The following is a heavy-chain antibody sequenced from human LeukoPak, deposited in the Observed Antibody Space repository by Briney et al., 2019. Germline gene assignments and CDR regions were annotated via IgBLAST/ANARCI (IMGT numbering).Heavy chain of an antibody. CDR2: ISSNGGST. V-gene: IGHV3-64*01. CDR3: ARRDSSGPDPLIDY. D-gene: IGHD3-22*01. Sequence: PGGSLRLSCAASGFTFSSYAIHWVRQAPGKGLEYVSAISSNGGSTYYANSVKGRFTISRDNSKNTLYLQMGSLRAEDMAVYYCARRDSSGPDPLIDYWGQGTLVTVSS. J-gene: IGHJ4*02. CDR1: GFTFSSYA.